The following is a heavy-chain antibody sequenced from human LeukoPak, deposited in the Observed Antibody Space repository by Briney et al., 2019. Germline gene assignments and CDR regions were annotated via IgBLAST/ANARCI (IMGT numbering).Heavy chain of an antibody. D-gene: IGHD3-3*01. J-gene: IGHJ4*02. CDR2: IKQDGSEK. CDR3: ARGDYDFWSGYRLIGYFDY. CDR1: GFTFSSYW. Sequence: GGSLRLSCAASGFTFSSYWMSWVRQAPGKGLEWVANIKQDGSEKYYVDSVKGRFTISRDNAKNSLYLQMNSLRAEDTAVYYCARGDYDFWSGYRLIGYFDYWGQGALVTVSS. V-gene: IGHV3-7*01.